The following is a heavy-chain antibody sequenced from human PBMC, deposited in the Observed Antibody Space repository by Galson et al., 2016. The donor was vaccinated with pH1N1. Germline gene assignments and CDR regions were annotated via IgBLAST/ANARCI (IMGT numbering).Heavy chain of an antibody. D-gene: IGHD3-10*01. Sequence: SLRLSCAASGFTFSGSAMHWFRQASGKGLEWVGHIRGKAKNYATAYAASVKGRFTFSRDDSNNRAFLQMNSLRAEDTAVYFCAKATTMLRGGNHVDYWGQGTLVTVSS. CDR1: GFTFSGSA. V-gene: IGHV3-73*01. CDR3: AKATTMLRGGNHVDY. J-gene: IGHJ4*02. CDR2: IRGKAKNYAT.